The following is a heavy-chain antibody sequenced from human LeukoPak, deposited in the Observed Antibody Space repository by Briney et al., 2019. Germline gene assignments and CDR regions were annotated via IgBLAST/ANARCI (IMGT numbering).Heavy chain of an antibody. D-gene: IGHD3-16*01. V-gene: IGHV4-59*08. CDR2: IYYSGST. J-gene: IGHJ4*02. CDR1: GGSISSYY. Sequence: SETLSLTCTVSGGSISSYYWSWIRQPPGEGLEWIGYIYYSGSTNYNPSLKSRVTISVDTSKNQFSLKLSSVTAADTAVYYCVRWGENDYFDYWGQGTLVTVSS. CDR3: VRWGENDYFDY.